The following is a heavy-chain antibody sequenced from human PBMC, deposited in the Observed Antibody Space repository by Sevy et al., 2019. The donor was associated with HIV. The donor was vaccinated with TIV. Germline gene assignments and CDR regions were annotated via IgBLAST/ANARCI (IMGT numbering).Heavy chain of an antibody. CDR2: VSGSSNYI. V-gene: IGHV3-21*06. CDR1: GFTFNNDN. CDR3: ARGSLDGSYDYFDY. J-gene: IGHJ4*02. D-gene: IGHD3-10*01. Sequence: GGSLRLSCATSGFTFNNDNMNWVHQAPGKGLEWVSSVSGSSNYIYYAESVKGRFIISRDNTKNTLYLQMNSLRVDDTALYYCARGSLDGSYDYFDYWGQGTLVTVSS.